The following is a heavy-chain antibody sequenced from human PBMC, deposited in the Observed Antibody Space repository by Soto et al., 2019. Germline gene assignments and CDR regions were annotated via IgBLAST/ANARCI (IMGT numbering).Heavy chain of an antibody. CDR2: ISYDGSNK. Sequence: GGSLRLSCASSGFTFSSYGMHWVRQAPGKGLEWVAVISYDGSNKYYADSVKGRFTISRDNSKNTLYLQMNSLRAEDTAVYYCAKALVWEHPYYYYGMDVWGQGTTVTVSS. V-gene: IGHV3-30*18. J-gene: IGHJ6*02. D-gene: IGHD1-26*01. CDR3: AKALVWEHPYYYYGMDV. CDR1: GFTFSSYG.